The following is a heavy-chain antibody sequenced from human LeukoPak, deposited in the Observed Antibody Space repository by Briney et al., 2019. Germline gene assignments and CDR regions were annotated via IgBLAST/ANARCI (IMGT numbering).Heavy chain of an antibody. CDR2: TYYRSKWYN. J-gene: IGHJ4*02. V-gene: IGHV6-1*01. Sequence: SQTLSHTCAISGDSVSSNSAAWNWITQSPSRGLEWLGRTYYRSKWYNDYAVSVKSRITINPDTSKNQFSLQLNSVTPEDTAVYYCAREDILTGFGFTWGQGTLVTVSS. CDR1: GDSVSSNSAA. CDR3: AREDILTGFGFT. D-gene: IGHD3-9*01.